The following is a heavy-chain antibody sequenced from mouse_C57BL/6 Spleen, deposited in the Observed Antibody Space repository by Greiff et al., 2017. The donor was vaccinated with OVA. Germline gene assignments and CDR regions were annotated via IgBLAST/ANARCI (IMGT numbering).Heavy chain of an antibody. CDR3: ARDWEGPIAMDY. Sequence: QVQLQQSGPELVKPGASVKISCKASGYSFTSYYIHWVKQRPGQGLEWIGWIYPGSGNTKYNEKFKGKATLTADTSSSNAYMQLSSLTSEDSAVYYCARDWEGPIAMDYWGQGTSVTVSS. J-gene: IGHJ4*01. CDR1: GYSFTSYY. CDR2: IYPGSGNT. D-gene: IGHD4-1*01. V-gene: IGHV1-66*01.